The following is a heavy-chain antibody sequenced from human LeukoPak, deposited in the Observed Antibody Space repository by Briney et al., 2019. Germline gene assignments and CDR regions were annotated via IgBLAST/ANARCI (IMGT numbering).Heavy chain of an antibody. CDR3: YGEGY. J-gene: IGHJ4*02. V-gene: IGHV3-23*01. D-gene: IGHD4/OR15-4a*01. CDR1: GFRFDNYA. CDR2: ISATGDST. Sequence: GGSLRLSCAVSGFRFDNYAMSWVRQAPGKGLDWVSTISATGDSTYYADSVKGRFTVHRDNSKNTVYLQLNSLSAEDTAVYYCYGEGYWGQGTLVTVSS.